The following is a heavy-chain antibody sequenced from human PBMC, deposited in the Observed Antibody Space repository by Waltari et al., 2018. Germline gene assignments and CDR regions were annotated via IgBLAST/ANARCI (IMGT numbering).Heavy chain of an antibody. Sequence: QVQLQESGPGLVKPSETLSLTCTVSGGSISSYYWSWIRQPPGQGLEWIGYIYYRVRTSYNPSLKRRVTISVDMSKNQFCLKLSSVTAADTAVYYCAIVAVMSARRWGPFDYWGQGTLVTVSS. V-gene: IGHV4-59*01. J-gene: IGHJ4*02. D-gene: IGHD6-6*01. CDR2: IYYRVRT. CDR3: AIVAVMSARRWGPFDY. CDR1: GGSISSYY.